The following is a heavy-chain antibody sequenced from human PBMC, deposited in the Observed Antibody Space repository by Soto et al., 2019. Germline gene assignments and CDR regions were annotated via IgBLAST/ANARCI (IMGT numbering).Heavy chain of an antibody. D-gene: IGHD3-10*01. Sequence: QVQLQQWGAGLLKPSETLSLTCAVYGGSFSGYYWSWIRQPPGKGLEWIGEINHSGSTNYNPSLKGRLTISVDTSKNQFSLMLSSVTAADTAVYYCTLFTMVRGVFDYWGQGTLVTVSS. CDR2: INHSGST. CDR3: TLFTMVRGVFDY. V-gene: IGHV4-34*01. CDR1: GGSFSGYY. J-gene: IGHJ4*02.